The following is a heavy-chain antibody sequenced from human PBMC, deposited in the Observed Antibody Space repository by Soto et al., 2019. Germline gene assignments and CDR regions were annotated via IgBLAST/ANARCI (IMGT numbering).Heavy chain of an antibody. CDR1: GFSLSTSGVG. CDR3: AHRQWLRPFDY. V-gene: IGHV2-5*02. J-gene: IGHJ4*02. Sequence: QITLKESGPTLVKPTQTLTLTCTFSGFSLSTSGVGVGWIRQPPGKALEWLALIYWDDDKRYSPSLKSRLTNTKDTSKNQVVLTMTNMDPVDTATYNCAHRQWLRPFDYWGQGTLVTVSS. D-gene: IGHD5-12*01. CDR2: IYWDDDK.